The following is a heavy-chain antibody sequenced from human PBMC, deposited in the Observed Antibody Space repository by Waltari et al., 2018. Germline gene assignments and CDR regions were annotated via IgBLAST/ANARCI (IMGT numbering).Heavy chain of an antibody. CDR1: GYTFTSYG. V-gene: IGHV1-18*01. CDR2: ISAYNGNT. D-gene: IGHD3-3*01. Sequence: QVQLVQSGAEVKKPVASVTLSCKASGYTFTSYGHSWVRQAPGQGLEWMGWISAYNGNTNYAQKLQGRVTMTTDTSTSTAYMELRSLRSDDTAGYYCARVRGTYDFWSGYDYWGQGTLVTVSS. CDR3: ARVRGTYDFWSGYDY. J-gene: IGHJ4*02.